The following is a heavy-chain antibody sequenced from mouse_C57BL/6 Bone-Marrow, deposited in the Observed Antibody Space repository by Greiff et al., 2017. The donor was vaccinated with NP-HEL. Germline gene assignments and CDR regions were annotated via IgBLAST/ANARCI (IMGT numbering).Heavy chain of an antibody. D-gene: IGHD1-1*01. Sequence: LVESGAELARPGASVKLSCKASGYTFTSYGISWVKQRTGQGLEWIGEIYPRSGNTYYNEKFKGKATLTADKSSSTAYMELRSLTAEDSAVYFCAREALRYVYFDYWGQGTTLTVSS. CDR1: GYTFTSYG. CDR3: AREALRYVYFDY. CDR2: IYPRSGNT. J-gene: IGHJ2*01. V-gene: IGHV1-81*01.